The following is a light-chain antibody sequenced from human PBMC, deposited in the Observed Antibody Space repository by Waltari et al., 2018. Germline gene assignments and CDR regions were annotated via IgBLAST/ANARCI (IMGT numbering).Light chain of an antibody. CDR1: SRYVGAYNY. J-gene: IGLJ1*01. CDR3: SSYTTSSIPGV. Sequence: QSALTQPASVSGSPGQSITISCTGTSRYVGAYNYVSWYQQHPGKAPKFLIYEVSNRPSGVSNRFSGSKSGNTASLTISGLQAEDEADYYCSSYTTSSIPGVFGTGTKVTVL. CDR2: EVS. V-gene: IGLV2-14*01.